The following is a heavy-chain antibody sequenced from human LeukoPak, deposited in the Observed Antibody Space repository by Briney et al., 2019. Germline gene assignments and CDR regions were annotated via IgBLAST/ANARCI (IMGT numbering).Heavy chain of an antibody. V-gene: IGHV3-20*04. CDR2: INWNGGST. J-gene: IGHJ4*02. CDR3: ARDTYYYDSSGYYPNFDY. D-gene: IGHD3-22*01. Sequence: PGGSLRLSCAASGFTFDDYGMSWVRHAPGKGLEWVSGINWNGGSTGYADSVKGRFTISRDNAKNSLYLQMNSLRAEDTAVYYCARDTYYYDSSGYYPNFDYWGQGTLVTVSS. CDR1: GFTFDDYG.